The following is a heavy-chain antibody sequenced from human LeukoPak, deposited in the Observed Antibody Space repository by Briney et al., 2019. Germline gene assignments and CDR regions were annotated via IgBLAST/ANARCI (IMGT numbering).Heavy chain of an antibody. CDR1: GFTFSSYS. D-gene: IGHD2-15*01. J-gene: IGHJ5*02. CDR2: ISSSSSYI. V-gene: IGHV3-21*01. Sequence: GGSLRLSCAASGFTFSSYSMNWVRQAPGKGLGWVSSISSSSSYIYYADSVKGRFTISRDNAKNSLYLQMNSLRAEDTAVYYCARGVVVVVAATYGGNWFDPWGQGTLVTVSS. CDR3: ARGVVVVVAATYGGNWFDP.